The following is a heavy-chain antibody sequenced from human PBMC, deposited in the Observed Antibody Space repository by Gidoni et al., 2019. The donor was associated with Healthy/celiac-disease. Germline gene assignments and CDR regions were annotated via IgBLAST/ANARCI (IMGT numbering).Heavy chain of an antibody. CDR3: ARGGITGTTSWYYYYYGMDV. D-gene: IGHD1-7*01. Sequence: EVQLVESGGGLVQPGGSLRRSCAASGFTVSSYWMSWVRQAPGKGLEWVANIKQDGSEKYYVDSVKGRFTISRDNAKNSLYLQMNSLRAEDTAVYYCARGGITGTTSWYYYYYGMDVWGQGTTVTVSS. J-gene: IGHJ6*02. CDR1: GFTVSSYW. V-gene: IGHV3-7*01. CDR2: IKQDGSEK.